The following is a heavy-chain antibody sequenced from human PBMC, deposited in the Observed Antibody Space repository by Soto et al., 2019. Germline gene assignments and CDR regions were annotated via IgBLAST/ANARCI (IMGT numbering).Heavy chain of an antibody. CDR2: ISSSGSST. J-gene: IGHJ2*01. Sequence: PGKGLEWVSYISSSGSSTYYVDSVRGRFNISRDNAKNSLYLQMDSLGAEYTSVFFQAEDGIRHHVPVSAFLLKRSSDL. V-gene: IGHV3-11*04. CDR3: AEDGIRHHVPVSAFLLKRSSDL. D-gene: IGHD1-1*01.